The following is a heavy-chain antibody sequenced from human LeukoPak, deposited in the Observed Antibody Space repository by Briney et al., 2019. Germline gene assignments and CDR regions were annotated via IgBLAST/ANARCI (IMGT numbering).Heavy chain of an antibody. V-gene: IGHV3-23*01. CDR1: GFTFSSYA. Sequence: PGGSLRLSCAASGFTFSSYAMSWVRQAPGKGLEWVSAISGSGGSTYYADSVKGRFTISRDNSKNTLYLQKNSLRAEDTAVYYCAKDYYDSSGYYPIDYWGQGTLVTVSS. D-gene: IGHD3-22*01. CDR2: ISGSGGST. J-gene: IGHJ4*02. CDR3: AKDYYDSSGYYPIDY.